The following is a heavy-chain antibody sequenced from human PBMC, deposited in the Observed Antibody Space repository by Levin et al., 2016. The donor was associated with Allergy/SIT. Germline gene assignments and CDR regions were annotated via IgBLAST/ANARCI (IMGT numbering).Heavy chain of an antibody. CDR3: ATSTGILLWFGEPTVLEFDY. Sequence: SETLSLTCTVSGGSISSSSYYWGWIRQPPGKGLEWIGSIYYSGSTYYNPSLKSRVTISVDTSKNQFSLKLSSVTAADTAVYYCATSTGILLWFGEPTVLEFDYWGQGTLVTVSS. D-gene: IGHD3-10*01. J-gene: IGHJ4*02. CDR2: IYYSGST. CDR1: GGSISSSSYY. V-gene: IGHV4-39*01.